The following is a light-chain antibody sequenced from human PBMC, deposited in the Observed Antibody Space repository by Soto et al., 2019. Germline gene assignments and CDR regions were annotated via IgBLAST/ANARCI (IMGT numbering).Light chain of an antibody. J-gene: IGLJ2*01. CDR2: RDS. CDR1: NIGSKN. V-gene: IGLV3-9*01. CDR3: QVWDSSTVV. Sequence: SYELTQPLSVSVALGQTATITCGENNIGSKNVHWYQQKPGQAPVLVIYRDSNRPSGIPERFSGSNSGNTATLTISRAQAGDEADYYCQVWDSSTVVFGGGTKVTVL.